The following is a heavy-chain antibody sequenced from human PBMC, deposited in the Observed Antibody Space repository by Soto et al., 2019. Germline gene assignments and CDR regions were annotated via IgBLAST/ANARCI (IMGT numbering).Heavy chain of an antibody. CDR1: VCTFAGYV. J-gene: IGHJ3*01. D-gene: IGHD2-2*01. CDR2: ISPANGNT. CDR3: ATERLLCGVGYRDPWAV. V-gene: IGHV1-18*04. Sequence: SVKVTCKSCVCTFAGYVLSWVRQAPGQGLEWMGWISPANGNTNYAQKLQGRLTMATDTSTSTAYLELRSLRCDDTAVYYCATERLLCGVGYRDPWAVWGQRTMVT.